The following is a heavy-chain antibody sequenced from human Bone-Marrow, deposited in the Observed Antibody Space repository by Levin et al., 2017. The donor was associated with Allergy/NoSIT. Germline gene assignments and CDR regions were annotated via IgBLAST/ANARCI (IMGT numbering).Heavy chain of an antibody. CDR2: INPSGDSA. CDR3: ARGAYYDSSGFYSNLDY. J-gene: IGHJ4*02. V-gene: IGHV1-46*01. D-gene: IGHD3-22*01. CDR1: GYTFTRNY. Sequence: GESLKISCKASGYTFTRNYMHWVRQAPGQGLEWMGIINPSGDSATYAQKFQGRVTMTRDTSTTTVYMELSRLRSEDTAVYYCARGAYYDSSGFYSNLDYWGQGTLVTVSS.